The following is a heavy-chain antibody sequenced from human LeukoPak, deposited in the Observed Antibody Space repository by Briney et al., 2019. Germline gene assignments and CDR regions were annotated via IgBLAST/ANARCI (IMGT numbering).Heavy chain of an antibody. CDR2: FDPEDGGT. CDR3: ATDLEQLVSGVGY. CDR1: GYTVTELS. D-gene: IGHD6-6*01. V-gene: IGHV1-24*01. Sequence: ASVTVSCKVSGYTVTELSMHWVRQAPGTGHEWMGGFDPEDGGTIYAQKSQGRVTMTEDTSTDIAYMELSSLRSEDTAVYYCATDLEQLVSGVGYWGQGTLVTVSS. J-gene: IGHJ4*02.